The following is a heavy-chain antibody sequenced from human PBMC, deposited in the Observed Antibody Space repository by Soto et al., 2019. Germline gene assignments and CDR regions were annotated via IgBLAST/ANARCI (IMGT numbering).Heavy chain of an antibody. D-gene: IGHD1-1*01. CDR3: AKDLGTTGTTAHFDY. V-gene: IGHV3-9*01. Sequence: PGGSLRLSCAVSGFSFDDYAMHWVRQAPGKGLEWVSVISWNSGRIAYADSVKGRFTISRDNAKNSLYLQMNSLRAEDTALYYCAKDLGTTGTTAHFDYWGQGTLVTVSS. CDR1: GFSFDDYA. CDR2: ISWNSGRI. J-gene: IGHJ4*02.